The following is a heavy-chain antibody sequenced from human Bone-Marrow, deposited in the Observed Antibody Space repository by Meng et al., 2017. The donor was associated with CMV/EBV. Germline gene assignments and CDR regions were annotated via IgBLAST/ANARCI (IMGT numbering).Heavy chain of an antibody. V-gene: IGHV3-23*01. CDR2: ISGSGGST. Sequence: GGSLRLSCAASGFTFSSYEMNWVRQAPGKGLEWVSAISGSGGSTYYADSVKGRFTISRDNSKNTLYLQMNSLRAEDTAVYYCAKVRSSWYRGAFDIWGQGTMVTVSS. D-gene: IGHD6-13*01. CDR3: AKVRSSWYRGAFDI. J-gene: IGHJ3*02. CDR1: GFTFSSYE.